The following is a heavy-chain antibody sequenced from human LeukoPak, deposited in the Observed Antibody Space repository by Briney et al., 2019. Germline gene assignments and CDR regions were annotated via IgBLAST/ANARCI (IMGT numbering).Heavy chain of an antibody. CDR1: GYRFTNYW. J-gene: IGHJ5*02. CDR2: IYPDDSDT. V-gene: IGHV5-51*01. D-gene: IGHD2-2*01. Sequence: HGESLKISCKGSGYRFTNYWIGWVRQMPGKGLELMGIIYPDDSDTRYSPSFQGQVTISADKSISTAYLRRSSLKASDTAIYYCARGGFCTGTSCYLAWFDPWGQGTLVTVSS. CDR3: ARGGFCTGTSCYLAWFDP.